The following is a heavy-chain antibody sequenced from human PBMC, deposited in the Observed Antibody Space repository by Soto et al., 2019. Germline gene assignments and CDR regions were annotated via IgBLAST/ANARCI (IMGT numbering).Heavy chain of an antibody. CDR3: AREERGFRYYTDV. Sequence: GGSLRLSCAASGFTFSIYGMHWFRQAPGKGLEWVAVIWYDGSNKYYADSVKGRFTISRDNSKNTLYLQMNSLRAEDTAVYYWAREERGFRYYTDVWCKGTTV. CDR2: IWYDGSNK. J-gene: IGHJ6*03. D-gene: IGHD3-10*01. V-gene: IGHV3-33*01. CDR1: GFTFSIYG.